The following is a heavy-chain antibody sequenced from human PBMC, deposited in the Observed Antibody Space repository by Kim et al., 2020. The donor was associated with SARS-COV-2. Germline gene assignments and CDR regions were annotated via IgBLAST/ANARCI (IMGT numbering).Heavy chain of an antibody. V-gene: IGHV3-30*18. J-gene: IGHJ1*01. CDR1: GFTFSSYG. CDR2: ISYDGSNK. D-gene: IGHD3-22*01. Sequence: GGSLRLSCAASGFTFSSYGMHWVRQAPGKGLEWVAVISYDGSNKYYADSVKGRFTISRDNSKNTLYLQMNSLRAEDTAVYYCAKVTYYYDSSGSWEYFQHWGQGTLVTVSS. CDR3: AKVTYYYDSSGSWEYFQH.